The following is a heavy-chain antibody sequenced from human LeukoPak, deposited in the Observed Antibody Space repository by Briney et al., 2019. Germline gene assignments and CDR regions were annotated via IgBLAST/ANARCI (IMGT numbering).Heavy chain of an antibody. CDR1: GGSISSTTYY. Sequence: SETLSLTCTVSGGSISSTTYYWGWIRQPPGKGLEYIGSISYSGSTYYNPSLESRVTITIDTSKNQFSLKLRSVTAADTAVYYCARLGSYYGVDYWGQGTLVTVSS. V-gene: IGHV4-39*07. D-gene: IGHD1-26*01. CDR3: ARLGSYYGVDY. CDR2: ISYSGST. J-gene: IGHJ4*02.